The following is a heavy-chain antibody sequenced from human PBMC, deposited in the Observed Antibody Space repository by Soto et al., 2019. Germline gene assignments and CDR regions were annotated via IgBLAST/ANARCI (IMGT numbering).Heavy chain of an antibody. J-gene: IGHJ4*02. CDR2: IYYSGGP. V-gene: IGHV4-39*01. CDR3: ARSGRYNFDY. D-gene: IGHD6-19*01. CDR1: GGSISSSTYF. Sequence: SETLSLTCTVSGGSISSSTYFGGRIRQHPGKGLEWIGSIYYSGGPSYNPPLKSTVPLSVDTSKNQLSLTLSPVTPAGIAVYSWARSGRYNFDYWGQGTLVTGFS.